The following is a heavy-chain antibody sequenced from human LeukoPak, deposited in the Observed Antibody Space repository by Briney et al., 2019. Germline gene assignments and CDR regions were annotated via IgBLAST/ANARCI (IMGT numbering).Heavy chain of an antibody. J-gene: IGHJ4*02. Sequence: GGSLRLSCEASGFTFTTYSMTWVHQAPGKGLEWVSYISSSGSTIYYADSVKGRFTIPRDNAKNSLYLQMNSLRAEDTAVYYCARVKSIQEYFDYWGQGTLVTVSS. CDR3: ARVKSIQEYFDY. V-gene: IGHV3-48*04. CDR2: ISSSGSTI. D-gene: IGHD6-6*01. CDR1: GFTFTTYS.